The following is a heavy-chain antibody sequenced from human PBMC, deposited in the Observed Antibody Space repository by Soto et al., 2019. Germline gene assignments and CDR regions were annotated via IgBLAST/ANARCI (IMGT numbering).Heavy chain of an antibody. CDR3: ARSRYGYSFYSYYGKDG. V-gene: IGHV3-30*03. J-gene: IGHJ6*02. Sequence: RRLSFAASGFTLTSYGMHWVRQAPGKGLEWMALILHDGSAEYYADSVKGRFTISRDNSKNTLYLQMNSLRAEDTAVYYCARSRYGYSFYSYYGKDGRGQATTGTVSS. CDR2: ILHDGSAE. D-gene: IGHD4-4*01. CDR1: GFTLTSYG.